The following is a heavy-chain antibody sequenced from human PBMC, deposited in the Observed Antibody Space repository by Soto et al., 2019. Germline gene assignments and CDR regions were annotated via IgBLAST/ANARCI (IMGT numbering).Heavy chain of an antibody. CDR3: ARHPRYSYGYVDY. J-gene: IGHJ4*02. CDR1: GGSISSSSYY. Sequence: QLQLQESGPGLVKPSETLSLTCTVSGGSISSSSYYWGWIRQPPGKGLEWIGSIYYSGSTYYNPSLKSRVTLSVDTSKNQFSLKLSSVTAADTAVYYCARHPRYSYGYVDYWGQGTLVTVSS. D-gene: IGHD5-18*01. V-gene: IGHV4-39*01. CDR2: IYYSGST.